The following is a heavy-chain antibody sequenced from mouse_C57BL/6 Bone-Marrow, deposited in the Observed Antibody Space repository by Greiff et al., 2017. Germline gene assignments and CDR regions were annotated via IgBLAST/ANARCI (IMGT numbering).Heavy chain of an antibody. Sequence: QVQLQQSGAELVTPGASVKLSCKASGYTFTSSWLHWVKQRPGQGLAWIGMIHPNSGSTNYNEKFKSKATLTVDKSSSTAYMQLSSLTSEDSAVYYCARSSWFAYWGQGTLVTVSA. V-gene: IGHV1-64*01. CDR3: ARSSWFAY. CDR2: IHPNSGST. J-gene: IGHJ3*01. CDR1: GYTFTSSW.